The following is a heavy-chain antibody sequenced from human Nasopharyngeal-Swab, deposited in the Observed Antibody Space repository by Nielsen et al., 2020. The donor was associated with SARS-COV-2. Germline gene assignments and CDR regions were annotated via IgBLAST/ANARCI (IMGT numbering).Heavy chain of an antibody. CDR1: GFTFSSYA. D-gene: IGHD6-13*01. CDR2: ISYDGSNK. Sequence: GSLRLSCAASGFTFSSYAMHWVRQAPGKGLEWVAVISYDGSNKYYADSVKGRFTISRDNSKNTLYLQMNSLRAEDTAVYYCARDKDSSSWSDAFDIWGQGTMVTVSS. J-gene: IGHJ3*02. V-gene: IGHV3-30-3*01. CDR3: ARDKDSSSWSDAFDI.